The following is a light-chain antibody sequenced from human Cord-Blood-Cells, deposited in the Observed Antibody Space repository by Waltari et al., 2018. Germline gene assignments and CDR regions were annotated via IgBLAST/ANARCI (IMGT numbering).Light chain of an antibody. Sequence: SYELTQPPSVSVSPGQTASITCSGDKLGDKYACWYQQKPGQYPVLVIYQDSKRPSGFPGRFSGSNSGNTATLTISGTQAMDEADYYCQAWDSSTAVVFGGGTKLTVL. CDR1: KLGDKY. CDR2: QDS. CDR3: QAWDSSTAVV. V-gene: IGLV3-1*01. J-gene: IGLJ2*01.